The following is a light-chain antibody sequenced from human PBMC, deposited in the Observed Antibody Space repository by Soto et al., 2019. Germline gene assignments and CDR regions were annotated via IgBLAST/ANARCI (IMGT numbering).Light chain of an antibody. CDR2: TVS. J-gene: IGKJ4*01. V-gene: IGKV1-12*01. Sequence: DIQMTQSPSSVSASVGDRVTITCRASQGISSWLAWYQQKPGKAPQLLIYTVSSLQGGLPSRFSSSGSRTDFTLTISSLQHEDFATYYCQQANSLPLTFGGGTKVEIK. CDR3: QQANSLPLT. CDR1: QGISSW.